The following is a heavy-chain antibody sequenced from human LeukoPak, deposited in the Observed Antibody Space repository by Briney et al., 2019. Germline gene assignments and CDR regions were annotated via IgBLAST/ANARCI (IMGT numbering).Heavy chain of an antibody. CDR3: ARPRYYYDSSGYYSNLDAFDI. CDR2: ISYDGSNK. V-gene: IGHV3-30*03. CDR1: GFTFSSYG. J-gene: IGHJ3*02. D-gene: IGHD3-22*01. Sequence: GGSLRLSCAAPGFTFSSYGMHWVRQAPGKGLEWVAVISYDGSNKYYADSVKGRFTISRDNSKNTLYLQMNSLRAEDTAVYYCARPRYYYDSSGYYSNLDAFDIWGQGTMVTVSS.